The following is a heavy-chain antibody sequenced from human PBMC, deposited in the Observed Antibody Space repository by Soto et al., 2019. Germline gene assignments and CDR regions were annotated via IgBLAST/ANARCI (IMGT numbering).Heavy chain of an antibody. V-gene: IGHV3-30*18. CDR2: ILYDGSNK. Sequence: QVQLVESGGGVVQPGRSLRLSCAASGFTFSSYGMHWVRQAPGKGLEWVAVILYDGSNKYYADSVKGRFTISRDNSKNTLYLQMNSLRAEDTAVYYCAKDLHGSGSYYSYYYYGMDVW. J-gene: IGHJ6*01. D-gene: IGHD3-10*01. CDR1: GFTFSSYG. CDR3: AKDLHGSGSYYSYYYYGMDV.